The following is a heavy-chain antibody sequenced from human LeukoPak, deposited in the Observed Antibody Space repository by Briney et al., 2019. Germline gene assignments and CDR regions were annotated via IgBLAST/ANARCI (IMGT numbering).Heavy chain of an antibody. Sequence: GGSLRLSCAASGFTVSSNHMSWVRQAPGKGLEWVSVIYSGGSTYYADSVKGRFTISRDNSKNTLYLQMNSLRAEDTAVYYCAHEKGESLMEYWGQGTLVTVSS. J-gene: IGHJ4*02. V-gene: IGHV3-66*01. CDR1: GFTVSSNH. CDR3: AHEKGESLMEY. CDR2: IYSGGST. D-gene: IGHD3-10*01.